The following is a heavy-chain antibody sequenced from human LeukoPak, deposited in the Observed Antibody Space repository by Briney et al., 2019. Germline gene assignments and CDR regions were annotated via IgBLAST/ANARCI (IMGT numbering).Heavy chain of an antibody. D-gene: IGHD3-9*01. CDR2: IRSSSSYI. J-gene: IGHJ6*03. CDR1: GFTVSNNY. CDR3: ARAYDRFYYYYMDV. Sequence: GGSLRLSCAASGFTVSNNYMRWVRQAPGKGLEWVSSIRSSSSYIYYADSVKGRFTISRDNAKNSLYLQMNSLRAEDTAVYYCARAYDRFYYYYMDVWGKGTTVTISS. V-gene: IGHV3-21*01.